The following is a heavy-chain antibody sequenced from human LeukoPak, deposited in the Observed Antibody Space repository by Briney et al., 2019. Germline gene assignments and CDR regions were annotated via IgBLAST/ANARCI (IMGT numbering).Heavy chain of an antibody. CDR2: ISGSGGST. V-gene: IGHV3-23*01. CDR3: ATHRSSSWYRGYFDY. J-gene: IGHJ4*02. CDR1: GFTFSSYA. D-gene: IGHD6-13*01. Sequence: GGSLRLSCAASGFTFSSYAMSWVRQAPGKGLEWVSAISGSGGSTYYADSEKGRFTISRDNSKNTLYLQMNSLRAEDTAVYYCATHRSSSWYRGYFDYWGQGTLVTVSS.